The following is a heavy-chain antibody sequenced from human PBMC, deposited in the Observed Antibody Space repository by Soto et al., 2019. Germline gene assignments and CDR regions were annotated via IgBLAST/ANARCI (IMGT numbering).Heavy chain of an antibody. V-gene: IGHV5-51*01. J-gene: IGHJ6*02. CDR1: GDSFTSYW. CDR2: IYPGDSDT. D-gene: IGHD6-19*01. Sequence: GESLKISCKGSGDSFTSYWIGWVRQMPGKGLEWMGIIYPGDSDTRCSPSFQGQVTISADKSISTAYLQWSSLKASDTAMYYCARHEAGQWLVPGYYGMDVWGQGTTVTVSS. CDR3: ARHEAGQWLVPGYYGMDV.